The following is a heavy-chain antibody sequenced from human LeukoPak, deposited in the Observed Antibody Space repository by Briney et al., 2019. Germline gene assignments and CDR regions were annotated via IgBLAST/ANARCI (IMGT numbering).Heavy chain of an antibody. J-gene: IGHJ3*02. Sequence: SVKVSCKASGGTFSSYAISWVRQAPGQGLEWMGGIIPIFGTATYAQKFQGRVTITADESTSTAYMELSSLRSEDTAVYYCARPVAAAVHAFDIWGQGTMVTVSS. CDR3: ARPVAAAVHAFDI. V-gene: IGHV1-69*13. CDR2: IIPIFGTA. D-gene: IGHD6-13*01. CDR1: GGTFSSYA.